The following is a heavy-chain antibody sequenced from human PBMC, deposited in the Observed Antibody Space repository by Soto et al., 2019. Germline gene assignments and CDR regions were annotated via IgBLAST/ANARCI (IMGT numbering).Heavy chain of an antibody. D-gene: IGHD3-10*01. Sequence: GESLKISCKGSGYTFTNYWIGWVRQMPGKGLEWMGIIYPGDSDTKYNPSFQGQVTISADKSITTTYLQWSSLRAEDTAVYYCARDYYYGSGNYYRADYYHYGMDVWGQGTTVTVSS. CDR2: IYPGDSDT. V-gene: IGHV5-51*01. CDR3: ARDYYYGSGNYYRADYYHYGMDV. CDR1: GYTFTNYW. J-gene: IGHJ6*02.